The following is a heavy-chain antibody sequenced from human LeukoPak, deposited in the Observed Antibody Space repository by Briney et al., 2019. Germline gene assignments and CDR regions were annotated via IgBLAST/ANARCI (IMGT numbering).Heavy chain of an antibody. D-gene: IGHD3-22*01. Sequence: PGGSLRLSCAASGFTFSSYSMNWVRQAPGKGLEWVSCIRSSSSTIYYADSVKGRFTISRDNAKNSLYLQMNSLRAEDTAVYYCARDGGYYYDSSGYLDYWGQGTLVTVSS. CDR3: ARDGGYYYDSSGYLDY. CDR1: GFTFSSYS. V-gene: IGHV3-48*01. CDR2: IRSSSSTI. J-gene: IGHJ4*02.